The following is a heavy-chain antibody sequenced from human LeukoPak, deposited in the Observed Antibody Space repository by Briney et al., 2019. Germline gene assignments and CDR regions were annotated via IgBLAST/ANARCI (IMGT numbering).Heavy chain of an antibody. Sequence: KPSETLSLTCTVSGGSISSSSYYWGWIRQPPRKGLEWIGSIYYSGSTYYNPSLKNRFTRSVDTSKNQFSLKLSSVTAADTAVYYCAITYSSSWSSSYYFDYWGQGTLVTVSS. J-gene: IGHJ4*02. V-gene: IGHV4-39*01. CDR2: IYYSGST. CDR3: AITYSSSWSSSYYFDY. D-gene: IGHD6-13*01. CDR1: GGSISSSSYY.